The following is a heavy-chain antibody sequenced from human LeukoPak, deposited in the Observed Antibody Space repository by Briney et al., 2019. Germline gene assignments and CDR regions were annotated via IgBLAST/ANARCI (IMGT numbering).Heavy chain of an antibody. CDR1: GYTFTGYY. CDR3: ARVPGYCSSTSCPIDP. V-gene: IGHV1-2*02. CDR2: INPNSGGT. D-gene: IGHD2-2*01. J-gene: IGHJ5*02. Sequence: ASVKVSCKASGYTFTGYYMHWVRQAPGQGLEWMGWINPNSGGTNYAQKFQGRVTITRDTSISTAYMELSRLRSDDTAVYYCARVPGYCSSTSCPIDPWGQGTLVTVSS.